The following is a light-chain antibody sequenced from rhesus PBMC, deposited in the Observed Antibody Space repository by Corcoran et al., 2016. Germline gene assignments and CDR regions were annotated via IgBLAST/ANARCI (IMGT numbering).Light chain of an antibody. CDR1: QRVSSY. Sequence: EIVMTQSPATLALSPGERATLSCRARQRVSSYLAWYQQKPGRAPRLLIYVASSRAIDTPDRCGGGGAGTEFTLTISSLEPKDVGVYFCLTSSYLPFNFGPGTKLDIK. V-gene: IGKV3-24*04. CDR2: VAS. J-gene: IGKJ3*01. CDR3: LTSSYLPFN.